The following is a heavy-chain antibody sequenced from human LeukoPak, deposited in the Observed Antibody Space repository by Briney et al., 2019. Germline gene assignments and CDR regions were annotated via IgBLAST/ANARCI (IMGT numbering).Heavy chain of an antibody. Sequence: SVKLSCTPSRGTFTSYSVSSVRQSPGPELEGMGGIVPIFGTTDYAEKFKGRVTMTTDESTTIVYMELSSLRSEDTAVYYCARVTGYSNWFDPWGQGTLVTVSS. CDR3: ARVTGYSNWFDP. J-gene: IGHJ5*02. V-gene: IGHV1-69*05. D-gene: IGHD4-11*01. CDR1: RGTFTSYS. CDR2: IVPIFGTT.